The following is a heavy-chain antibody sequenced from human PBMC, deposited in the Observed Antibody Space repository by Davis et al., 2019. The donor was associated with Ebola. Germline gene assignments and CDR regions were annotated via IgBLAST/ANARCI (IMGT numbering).Heavy chain of an antibody. CDR3: ARDQSSDWTRDSSLDY. Sequence: GESLKISCAASGFTFSDYYMSWIRQAPGKGLEWVSYISSSSSYTNYADSVKGRFTISRDNAKNSLYLQMNSLRAEDTAVYYCARDQSSDWTRDSSLDYWGPGTLVTVSS. J-gene: IGHJ4*02. CDR2: ISSSSSYT. D-gene: IGHD6-19*01. CDR1: GFTFSDYY. V-gene: IGHV3-11*06.